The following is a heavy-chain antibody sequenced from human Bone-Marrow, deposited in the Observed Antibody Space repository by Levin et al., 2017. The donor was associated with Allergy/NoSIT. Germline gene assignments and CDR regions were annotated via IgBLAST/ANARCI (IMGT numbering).Heavy chain of an antibody. V-gene: IGHV3-30*18. CDR2: ISYDGRND. Sequence: SCAASGFTFNTYGLHWVRQAPGKGLEWVAVISYDGRNDYYAESLRGRFTISRDDAKNTLYLQMSSLSAEDTAVYYCAKDRCSGGACALDHWGQGTLVTVSS. D-gene: IGHD2-15*01. CDR1: GFTFNTYG. J-gene: IGHJ4*02. CDR3: AKDRCSGGACALDH.